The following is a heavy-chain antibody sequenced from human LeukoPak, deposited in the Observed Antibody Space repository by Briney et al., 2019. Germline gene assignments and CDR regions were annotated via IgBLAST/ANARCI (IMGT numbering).Heavy chain of an antibody. CDR3: ARRFWETDY. J-gene: IGHJ4*02. CDR1: GGYISSYY. V-gene: IGHV4-59*07. D-gene: IGHD3-10*01. Sequence: SDPLSPTCTVSGGYISSYYWSWIRQSPGRGLEWIGYIYYSGSTNYNPSLKSRVTISVDTSKNQFSLKLSSVTAADTAVYYCARRFWETDYRGQGTLVTVSS. CDR2: IYYSGST.